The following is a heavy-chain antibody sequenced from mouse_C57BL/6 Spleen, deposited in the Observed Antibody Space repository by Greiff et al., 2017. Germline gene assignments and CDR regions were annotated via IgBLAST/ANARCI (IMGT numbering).Heavy chain of an antibody. J-gene: IGHJ2*01. V-gene: IGHV1-22*01. D-gene: IGHD2-5*01. CDR2: INPNNGGT. CDR1: GYTFTDYN. CDR3: ARKGASYSIPSFYY. Sequence: EVQLQQSGPELVKPGASVKMSCKASGYTFTDYNMHWVKQSHGKSLEWIGYINPNNGGTSYNQKFTGKGTLTVNKSSSTAYMELRSLTSEDSAVYYCARKGASYSIPSFYYWGQGTTLTVSS.